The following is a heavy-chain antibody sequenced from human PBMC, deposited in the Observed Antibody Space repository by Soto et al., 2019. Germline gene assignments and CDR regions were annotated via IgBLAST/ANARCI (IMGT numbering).Heavy chain of an antibody. Sequence: SETLSLTCTVSGGSISSYYWSWIRQPPGKGLEWIGYIYYSGSTNYNPSLKSRVTVSVDTSKNQFSLKLSSVTAADTAVYYCARDYRPYSSSSEDYYYYGMDVWGQGTTVTVSS. D-gene: IGHD6-6*01. CDR3: ARDYRPYSSSSEDYYYYGMDV. J-gene: IGHJ6*02. CDR1: GGSISSYY. V-gene: IGHV4-59*01. CDR2: IYYSGST.